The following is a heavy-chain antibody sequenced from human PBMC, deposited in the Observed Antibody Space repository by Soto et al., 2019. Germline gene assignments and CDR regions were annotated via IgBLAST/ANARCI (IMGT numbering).Heavy chain of an antibody. J-gene: IGHJ5*02. Sequence: SVKVSCKASGGTFSTYTITWVRQAPGQGLEWMGRIIPIIGIINYAQKFQGRVTITADKFTGTAYMELTRLRSDDTAVYYCAGDPDSHYNDSHASSYPWGQGTLVTVSS. CDR2: IIPIIGII. CDR1: GGTFSTYT. CDR3: AGDPDSHYNDSHASSYP. D-gene: IGHD3-22*01. V-gene: IGHV1-69*04.